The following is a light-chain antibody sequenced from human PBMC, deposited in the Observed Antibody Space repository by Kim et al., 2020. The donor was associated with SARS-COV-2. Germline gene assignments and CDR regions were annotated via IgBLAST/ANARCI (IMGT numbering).Light chain of an antibody. Sequence: IVMTQTPLSLSVTPGQSASIFCKSSQTLLHSDGKTHLYWYLQKPGQPPQVLLYEVSNRFSGVPDRFSGSGSRTDFTLTISRVEAEDVGIYYCMQSTQLPPITFGQGTRLEIK. V-gene: IGKV2D-29*01. J-gene: IGKJ5*01. CDR2: EVS. CDR1: QTLLHSDGKTH. CDR3: MQSTQLPPIT.